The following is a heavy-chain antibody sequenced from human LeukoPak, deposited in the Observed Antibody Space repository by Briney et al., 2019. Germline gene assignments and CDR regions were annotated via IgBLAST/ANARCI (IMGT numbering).Heavy chain of an antibody. D-gene: IGHD3-10*01. J-gene: IGHJ4*02. CDR2: ISAYNGNT. Sequence: ASVKVSCKASGYTFTSYGISWVRQAPGQGLEWMGWISAYNGNTNYAQKLQGSVTMTTDTSTSTAYMELRSLRSDDTAVYYCARAGSIWFGELLYFNYWGQGTLVTVSS. CDR3: ARAGSIWFGELLYFNY. CDR1: GYTFTSYG. V-gene: IGHV1-18*01.